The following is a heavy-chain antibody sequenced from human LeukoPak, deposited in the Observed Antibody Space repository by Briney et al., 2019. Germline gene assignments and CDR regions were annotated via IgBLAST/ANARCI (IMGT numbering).Heavy chain of an antibody. CDR2: ISSRNTYI. CDR3: AARDSYGSGSYPIDY. Sequence: PGGSLRLSCAASGFTFSSYSMNWVRQAPGKGLEWVSSISSRNTYIYYADSLKGRFTISRDNAKNSLYLQMNSLRAEDTTVYKFAARDSYGSGSYPIDYWGQGTLVTVSS. J-gene: IGHJ4*01. CDR1: GFTFSSYS. D-gene: IGHD3-10*01. V-gene: IGHV3-21*01.